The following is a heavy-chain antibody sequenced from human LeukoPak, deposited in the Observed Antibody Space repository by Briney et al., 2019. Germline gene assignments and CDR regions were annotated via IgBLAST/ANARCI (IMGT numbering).Heavy chain of an antibody. V-gene: IGHV1-18*01. CDR1: GYTFTSYG. Sequence: ASVKVSCKASGYTFTSYGISWVRQAPGQGLEWMGWISAYNGNTNYAQKLQGRVTMTTDTSTSTAYMELRSLRSDDTAVYYCARDFNDYVEIIPGDYWGQGTLVTLSS. CDR2: ISAYNGNT. CDR3: ARDFNDYVEIIPGDY. D-gene: IGHD4-17*01. J-gene: IGHJ4*02.